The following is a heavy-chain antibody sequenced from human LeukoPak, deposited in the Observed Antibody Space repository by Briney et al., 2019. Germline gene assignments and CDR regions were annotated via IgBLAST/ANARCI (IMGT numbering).Heavy chain of an antibody. CDR1: GYTFTSYA. CDR2: INAGNGNT. Sequence: ASVKVSCKASGYTFTSYAMHWVRQAPGQRLEWMGWINAGNGNTKYSQKFQGRVTITRDTSASTAYMELSSLRSEDTAVYYCARDGCSSTSCYTDYYYYGMDVWGQGTTVTVSS. CDR3: ARDGCSSTSCYTDYYYYGMDV. D-gene: IGHD2-2*02. V-gene: IGHV1-3*01. J-gene: IGHJ6*02.